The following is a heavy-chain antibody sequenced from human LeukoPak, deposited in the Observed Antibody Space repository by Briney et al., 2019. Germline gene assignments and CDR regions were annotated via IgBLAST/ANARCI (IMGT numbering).Heavy chain of an antibody. V-gene: IGHV1-69*04. D-gene: IGHD5-12*01. CDR1: GGTFSSYA. J-gene: IGHJ4*02. Sequence: GASVKVSCKASGGTFSSYAISWVRQAPGQGLEWMGRIIPILGIANYAQKFQGRVTITADKSTSTAYMELSSLRSEDTAVYYCARDTDGGHEANWGQGTLVTVSS. CDR2: IIPILGIA. CDR3: ARDTDGGHEAN.